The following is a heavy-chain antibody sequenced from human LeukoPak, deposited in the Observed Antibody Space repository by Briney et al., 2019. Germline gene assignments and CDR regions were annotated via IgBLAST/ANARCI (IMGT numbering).Heavy chain of an antibody. V-gene: IGHV3-64*01. CDR3: AKDGVPSRWFGRNYFDY. Sequence: GGSLRLSCAASRFTLSSYSMHWVRQAPGKGLEFVSAISRNGRNTYYGNSVKGRFTISRDISKNTLHLQMGSLRPEDTAVYYCAKDGVPSRWFGRNYFDYWGQGTLVTVSS. CDR2: ISRNGRNT. CDR1: RFTLSSYS. J-gene: IGHJ4*02. D-gene: IGHD3-10*01.